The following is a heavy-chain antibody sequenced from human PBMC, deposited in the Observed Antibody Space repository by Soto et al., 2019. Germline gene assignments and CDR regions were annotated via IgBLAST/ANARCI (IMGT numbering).Heavy chain of an antibody. V-gene: IGHV3-23*01. D-gene: IGHD2-15*01. Sequence: PGGSLRLSCAASGFTFNSYAMSWVRQAPGKGLEWVSAISGSGGSTYYADSVKGRFTISRDNSKNTLYLQMNSLRAEDTAVYYCAKDALICSGGSCYPYYFDSWGQGTLVTVSS. CDR3: AKDALICSGGSCYPYYFDS. CDR1: GFTFNSYA. J-gene: IGHJ4*02. CDR2: ISGSGGST.